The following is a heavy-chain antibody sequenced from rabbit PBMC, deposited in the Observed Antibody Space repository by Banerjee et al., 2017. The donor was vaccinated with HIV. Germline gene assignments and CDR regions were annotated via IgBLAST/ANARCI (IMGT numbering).Heavy chain of an antibody. J-gene: IGHJ4*01. Sequence: QEQLKETGGGLVQPGGSLTLSCKASGFDFSSYYMSWVRQAPGKGLEWIACINAITGKAVYANWAKGRSTFSKTSSTTVTLQMTSLTAADTATYFCVRDQAGYAGYGPYYFNLWGQGTLVTVS. V-gene: IGHV1S45*01. CDR2: INAITGKA. CDR3: VRDQAGYAGYGPYYFNL. CDR1: GFDFSSYYM. D-gene: IGHD7-1*01.